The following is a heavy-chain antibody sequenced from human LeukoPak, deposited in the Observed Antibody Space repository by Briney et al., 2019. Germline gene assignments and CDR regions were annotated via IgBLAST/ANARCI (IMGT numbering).Heavy chain of an antibody. CDR1: GFTFNNYM. J-gene: IGHJ4*02. V-gene: IGHV3-48*01. CDR2: ISSDSGAI. CDR3: VREVAY. Sequence: GGSLRLSCAASGFTFNNYMINWVRQAPGKGIEWLSYISSDSGAIYYADSVQGRFTISRDNAQKSLYLQMNSLRVEDTAVYYCVREVAYWGQGALVTVSS. D-gene: IGHD5-12*01.